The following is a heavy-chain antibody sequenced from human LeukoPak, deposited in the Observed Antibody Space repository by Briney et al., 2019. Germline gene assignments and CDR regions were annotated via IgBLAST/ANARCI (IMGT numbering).Heavy chain of an antibody. D-gene: IGHD1-26*01. CDR1: AGSISSSSHH. Sequence: PSETLSLTCTVSAGSISSSSHHWGWIRQSPGKGLEWIGSIYYSGSTYYNPSLKSRVTISVDTSKNQFSLKLSSVTAADTAVYYCARLSRWELLDYWGQGTLVTVSS. J-gene: IGHJ4*02. V-gene: IGHV4-39*01. CDR2: IYYSGST. CDR3: ARLSRWELLDY.